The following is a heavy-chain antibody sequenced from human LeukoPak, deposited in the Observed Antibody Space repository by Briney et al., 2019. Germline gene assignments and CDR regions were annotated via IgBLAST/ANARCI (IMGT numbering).Heavy chain of an antibody. CDR3: ARLDSSSWSFDY. D-gene: IGHD6-13*01. J-gene: IGHJ4*02. CDR1: DYTLTSYG. CDR2: ISAYNGNT. Sequence: ASVKVSCKASDYTLTSYGISWVRQAPGQGLEWMGWISAYNGNTNYAQKLQGRVTMTTDTSTSTAYMELRSLRSDDTAVYYCARLDSSSWSFDYWGQGTLVTVSS. V-gene: IGHV1-18*04.